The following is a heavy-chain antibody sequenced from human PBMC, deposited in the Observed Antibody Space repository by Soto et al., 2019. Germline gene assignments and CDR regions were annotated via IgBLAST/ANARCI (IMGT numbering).Heavy chain of an antibody. CDR1: GGSVSSGNYY. Sequence: QVQLQESGPGLVKPSETLSLTCTVSGGSVSSGNYYWSWIRQPPGKGLEWIGYIYYSGSTNHNPSLKSRVTIPADTSKNQFSLKLRSVTAADTAVYYCARVSYYDSSATTTRYNDYWGQGTLVTVSS. CDR3: ARVSYYDSSATTTRYNDY. D-gene: IGHD3-22*01. V-gene: IGHV4-61*01. J-gene: IGHJ4*02. CDR2: IYYSGST.